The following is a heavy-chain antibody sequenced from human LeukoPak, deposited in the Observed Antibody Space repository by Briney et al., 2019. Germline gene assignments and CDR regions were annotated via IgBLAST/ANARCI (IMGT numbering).Heavy chain of an antibody. J-gene: IGHJ5*02. V-gene: IGHV3-21*01. CDR3: ARGKTSQNIVTRKTYNWFDH. Sequence: GGSLRLSCAASGFTFSSYNMNWVRQAPGKGLEWVSSISSSSDYIYYADSVKGRFTISRDNAKNSLYLQMKSLRAEDTAVYYCARGKTSQNIVTRKTYNWFDHWAQGTLVSVSS. CDR2: ISSSSDYI. D-gene: IGHD2/OR15-2a*01. CDR1: GFTFSSYN.